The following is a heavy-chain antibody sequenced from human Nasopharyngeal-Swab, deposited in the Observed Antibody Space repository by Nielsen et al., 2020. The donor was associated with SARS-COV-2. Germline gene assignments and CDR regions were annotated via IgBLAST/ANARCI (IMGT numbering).Heavy chain of an antibody. J-gene: IGHJ6*02. CDR1: GGSISSGGYY. Sequence: TLSLTCTVAGGSISSGGYYWTWIRQHPGKGLEWIGYISYSGSTYYNPSLKSRVTISVDTSQNQFSLKVNSVTAADTAVYYCARAFADSLYGMDVWGQGTTVTVSS. CDR2: ISYSGST. CDR3: ARAFADSLYGMDV. V-gene: IGHV4-31*03. D-gene: IGHD2/OR15-2a*01.